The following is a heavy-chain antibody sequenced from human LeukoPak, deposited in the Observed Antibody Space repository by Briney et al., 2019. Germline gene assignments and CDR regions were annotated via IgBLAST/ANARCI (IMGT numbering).Heavy chain of an antibody. D-gene: IGHD1-26*01. CDR3: ARGGIVGSRTNWFDP. CDR1: GGSISSYY. J-gene: IGHJ5*02. Sequence: SETLSLTCTVFGGSISSYYWSWIRQPAGKGLEWIGRIYTSGSTNYNPSLKSRVTISLDTSKSQFSLKLTSVTPADTAVYYCARGGIVGSRTNWFDPWGQGILVTVSS. CDR2: IYTSGST. V-gene: IGHV4-4*07.